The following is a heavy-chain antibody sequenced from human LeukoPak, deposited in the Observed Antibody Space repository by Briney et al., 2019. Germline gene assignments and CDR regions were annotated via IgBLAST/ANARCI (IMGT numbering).Heavy chain of an antibody. CDR1: GASVSSASY. D-gene: IGHD1-26*01. J-gene: IGHJ5*02. V-gene: IGHV4-61*01. Sequence: ASETLSLTCTVSGASVSSASYWSWIRQPPGKGVEWIAHIYNGVNTNYNPSLKSRVTITVDTSKNQFSLRLNSVTAADTAVYYCARSRAFNSGAFDPWGQGSLVTVSS. CDR3: ARSRAFNSGAFDP. CDR2: IYNGVNT.